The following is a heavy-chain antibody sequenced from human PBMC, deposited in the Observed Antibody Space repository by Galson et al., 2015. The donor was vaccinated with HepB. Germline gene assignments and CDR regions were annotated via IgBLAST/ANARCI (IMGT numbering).Heavy chain of an antibody. Sequence: SLRLSCAASGFTFSSYAMSWVRQAPGKGLEWVSGITGSGGNIYYADSVTGRFTISRDNSKNTLYLQMNSLRAEDTAVYYCAKDGYIVATQIYGMDVWGQGTTVTVSS. D-gene: IGHD5-12*01. CDR2: ITGSGGNI. V-gene: IGHV3-23*01. J-gene: IGHJ6*02. CDR1: GFTFSSYA. CDR3: AKDGYIVATQIYGMDV.